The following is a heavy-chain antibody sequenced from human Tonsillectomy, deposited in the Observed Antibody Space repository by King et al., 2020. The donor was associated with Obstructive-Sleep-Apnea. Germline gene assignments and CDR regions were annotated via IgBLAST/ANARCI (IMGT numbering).Heavy chain of an antibody. Sequence: ITLKESGPTLVKPTQTLTLTCTFSGFSLSTSGVGVGWIRQPPGKALEWLALIYWNDDKRYSQSLKSRLTITMDTSKNQMVLTMTNMEPVDTATYYCEHHQTYYYGSGSYPPFFQHWGQGTLVTVSS. D-gene: IGHD3-10*01. CDR2: IYWNDDK. V-gene: IGHV2-5*01. CDR3: EHHQTYYYGSGSYPPFFQH. J-gene: IGHJ1*01. CDR1: GFSLSTSGVG.